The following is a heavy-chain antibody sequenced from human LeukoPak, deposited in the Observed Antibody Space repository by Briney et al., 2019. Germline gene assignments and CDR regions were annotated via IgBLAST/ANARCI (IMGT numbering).Heavy chain of an antibody. D-gene: IGHD2-21*01. J-gene: IGHJ6*02. V-gene: IGHV4-34*01. CDR3: ASGYSYYYGMDV. CDR1: GASISGYF. CDR2: INHSGST. Sequence: SETLSLTCTVSGASISGYFWSWIRQPPGKGLEWIGEINHSGSTNYNPSLKSRVTISVDTSKNQFSLKLSSVTAADTAVYYCASGYSYYYGMDVWGQGTTVTVSS.